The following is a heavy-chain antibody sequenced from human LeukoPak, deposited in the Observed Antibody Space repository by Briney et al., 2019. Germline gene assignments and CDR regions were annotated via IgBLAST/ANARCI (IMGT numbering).Heavy chain of an antibody. V-gene: IGHV1-69*06. J-gene: IGHJ4*02. CDR1: GGTFSSYA. CDR3: ARARYSSGWAIFDY. Sequence: SVKVSCKASGGTFSSYAISWVRQAPGQGLEWMGGIIPIFGTANYAQKFQGRVTITADKSTSTAYMELSRLRSEDTAVYYCARARYSSGWAIFDYWGQGTLVTVSS. D-gene: IGHD6-19*01. CDR2: IIPIFGTA.